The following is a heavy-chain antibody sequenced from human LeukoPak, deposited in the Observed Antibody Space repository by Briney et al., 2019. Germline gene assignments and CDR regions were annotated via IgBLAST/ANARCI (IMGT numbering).Heavy chain of an antibody. D-gene: IGHD6-19*01. J-gene: IGHJ6*03. CDR2: ISAYNGNT. Sequence: ASVKVSCKASGYTFTSYGISWVRQAPGQGLEWMGWISAYNGNTNYAQKLQGRVTMTTDTSTSTAYMELRSLRSDDTAVYYCARLHSGWSYYYYMGVWGKGTTVTVSS. V-gene: IGHV1-18*01. CDR1: GYTFTSYG. CDR3: ARLHSGWSYYYYMGV.